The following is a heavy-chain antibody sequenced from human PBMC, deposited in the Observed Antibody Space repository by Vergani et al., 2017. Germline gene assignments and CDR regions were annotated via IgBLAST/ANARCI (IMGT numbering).Heavy chain of an antibody. CDR2: INPNSGGT. CDR1: GYTFTGYY. V-gene: IGHV1-2*02. CDR3: ARVHESIEYXSSSGDYYYYYMDV. J-gene: IGHJ6*03. D-gene: IGHD6-6*01. Sequence: QVQLVQSGAEVKKPGASVEVSCKASGYTFTGYYMHWVRQAPGQGLEWMGWINPNSGGTNYAQKFQGRVTMTRDTSISTAYMELSRLRSDDTAVYYCARVHESIEYXSSSGDYYYYYMDVWGKGTTVTVSS.